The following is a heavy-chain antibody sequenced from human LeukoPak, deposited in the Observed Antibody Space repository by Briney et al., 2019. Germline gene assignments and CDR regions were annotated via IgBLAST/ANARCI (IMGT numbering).Heavy chain of an antibody. V-gene: IGHV1-18*01. CDR3: TTVGHCSSTSCYDY. Sequence: ASVKVSCKASGYTFASYGIIWVRQAPGQGLEWMGWISANNGDTNYAQKVQGRVTMTTDTSTTTVYMELRNLRFDDTAVYYCTTVGHCSSTSCYDYWGQGTLVTVSS. CDR2: ISANNGDT. D-gene: IGHD2-2*01. J-gene: IGHJ4*02. CDR1: GYTFASYG.